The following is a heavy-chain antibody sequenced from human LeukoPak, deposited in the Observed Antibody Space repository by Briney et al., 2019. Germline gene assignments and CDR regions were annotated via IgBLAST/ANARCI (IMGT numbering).Heavy chain of an antibody. D-gene: IGHD6-19*01. CDR2: IIPISGTA. CDR3: AKLYSSGWPLECMDV. J-gene: IGHJ6*02. CDR1: GGTFSTYA. V-gene: IGHV1-69*13. Sequence: ASVKVSCKASGGTFSTYAISWVRQAPGQGLEWMGGIIPISGTANYAQKFPGRVTITADESTSTAYMELSSLRSEDTAVYYCAKLYSSGWPLECMDVWGQGTTVTVSS.